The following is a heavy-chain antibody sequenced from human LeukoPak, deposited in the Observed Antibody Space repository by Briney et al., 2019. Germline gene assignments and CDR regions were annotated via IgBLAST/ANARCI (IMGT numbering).Heavy chain of an antibody. D-gene: IGHD3-9*01. J-gene: IGHJ4*02. V-gene: IGHV1-8*01. CDR3: ARGDILTGKYFDY. CDR1: GYTFTSYD. CDR2: MNPNSGNT. Sequence: ASVKVSCTASGYTFTSYDINWVRQAPGQGLEWMGWMNPNSGNTGYAQKFQGRVTMTRNTSISTAYMELSSLRSEDTAVYYCARGDILTGKYFDYWGQGTLVTVSS.